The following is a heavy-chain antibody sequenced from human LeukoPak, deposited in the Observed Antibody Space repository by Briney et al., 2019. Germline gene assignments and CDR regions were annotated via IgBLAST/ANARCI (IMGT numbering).Heavy chain of an antibody. CDR2: ISGSGGST. CDR1: GFTFSSYA. Sequence: GGSLRLSCAASGFTFSSYAMSWVRQAPGKGLEWVSAISGSGGSTYYADSVKGRFTISRDNSKNTLYLQMNSLRAEDTAVYYCAKGYDYYDSSGYYFDYWGQGTLVTVSS. J-gene: IGHJ4*02. V-gene: IGHV3-23*01. D-gene: IGHD3-22*01. CDR3: AKGYDYYDSSGYYFDY.